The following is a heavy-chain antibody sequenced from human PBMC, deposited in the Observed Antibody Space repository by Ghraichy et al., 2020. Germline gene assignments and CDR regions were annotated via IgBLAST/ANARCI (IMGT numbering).Heavy chain of an antibody. Sequence: GGSLRLSCGASGFTLSGYWMSWVRQAPGKGLEWVANINQDDSEKYYVDSVKGRFSISRDNAKNSLFLQMNSLRAEDTAVYHCARLHSGPWNFYLWGRGTLVIVSS. J-gene: IGHJ2*01. CDR1: GFTLSGYW. CDR2: INQDDSEK. D-gene: IGHD5-24*01. V-gene: IGHV3-7*01. CDR3: ARLHSGPWNFYL.